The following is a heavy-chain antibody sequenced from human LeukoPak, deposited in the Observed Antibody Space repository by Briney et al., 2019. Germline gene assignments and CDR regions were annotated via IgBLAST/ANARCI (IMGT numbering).Heavy chain of an antibody. J-gene: IGHJ4*02. D-gene: IGHD4-11*01. V-gene: IGHV1-2*02. CDR3: ARGTPYDYPTDY. Sequence: GASAKVLCKASGNTFIGYYMHWVRQAPGQGLEWMGWINPNSGGTNYAQKFQGRVTMTRDTSISTAYMELSRLRSDDTAVYYCARGTPYDYPTDYWGQGTLVTVSS. CDR2: INPNSGGT. CDR1: GNTFIGYY.